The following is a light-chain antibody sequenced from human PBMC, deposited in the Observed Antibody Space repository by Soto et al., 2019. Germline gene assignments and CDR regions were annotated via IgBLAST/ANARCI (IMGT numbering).Light chain of an antibody. J-gene: IGKJ4*01. V-gene: IGKV1-9*01. Sequence: DIVMTQSPNFVSVSPGDRATLFCRASQNIDTNLAWYQQKPGKAPKLLIYAASTLQSGVPSRFSGSGSGTDFTLTISSLQPEDFATYYCQQLNSYPLTFGGGTKVEIK. CDR1: QNIDTN. CDR2: AAS. CDR3: QQLNSYPLT.